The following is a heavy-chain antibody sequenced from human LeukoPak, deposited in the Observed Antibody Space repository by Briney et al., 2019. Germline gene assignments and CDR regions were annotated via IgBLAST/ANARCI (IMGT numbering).Heavy chain of an antibody. J-gene: IGHJ4*02. V-gene: IGHV4-34*01. D-gene: IGHD2-21*01. Sequence: PSETLSLTCAVYGGSFSGYYWSWIRQPPGKGLEWIGEINHSGSTNYNPSLKSRVTISTDTSKNQFSLKLSSVTAADTAVYFCARGGGEAPSSWGQGNLVTVSS. CDR2: INHSGST. CDR1: GGSFSGYY. CDR3: ARGGGEAPSS.